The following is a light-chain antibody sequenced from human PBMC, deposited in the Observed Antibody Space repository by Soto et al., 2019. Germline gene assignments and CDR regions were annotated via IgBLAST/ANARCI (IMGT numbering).Light chain of an antibody. J-gene: IGLJ1*01. CDR2: EVN. CDR1: SSDVGAYNF. Sequence: QSVLTQPASVSGSPGQSITISCTGTSSDVGAYNFVSWYQQYPGKAPKVMIYEVNNRPSGVSNRFSGSKSGNTASLTISGLQAEKEADYYCSSFTRSSTYVFGSGTKLTVL. V-gene: IGLV2-14*01. CDR3: SSFTRSSTYV.